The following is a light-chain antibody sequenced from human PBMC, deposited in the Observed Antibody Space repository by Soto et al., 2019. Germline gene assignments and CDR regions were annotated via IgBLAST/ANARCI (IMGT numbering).Light chain of an antibody. CDR3: SSYVSSSIVV. CDR1: VSDIGGYYY. J-gene: IGLJ3*02. V-gene: IGLV2-14*01. Sequence: QSVLTQPASLSGSPGQSITISCTGTVSDIGGYYYVSWYQHHPGKVPQLIIYGVTNRPSGVSSRFSGSKSGNTASLTISGLQAEDEADYYCSSYVSSSIVVFGGGTKLTVL. CDR2: GVT.